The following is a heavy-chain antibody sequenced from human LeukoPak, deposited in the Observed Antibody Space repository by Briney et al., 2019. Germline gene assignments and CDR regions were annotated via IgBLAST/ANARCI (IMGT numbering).Heavy chain of an antibody. CDR2: IYYSGST. Sequence: SETLSLTCTVYGGSISSYYWSWVRQTPGKGLEWVGYIYYSGSTNYNPSLKSRVTISVDTSKNQFSLKLSSVTAADTAVYYCAGASYDSSGVHWGQGTLVTVSS. V-gene: IGHV4-59*01. CDR3: AGASYDSSGVH. J-gene: IGHJ4*02. CDR1: GGSISSYY. D-gene: IGHD3-22*01.